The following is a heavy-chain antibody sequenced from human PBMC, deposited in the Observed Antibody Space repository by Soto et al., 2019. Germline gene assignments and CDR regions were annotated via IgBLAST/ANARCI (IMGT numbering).Heavy chain of an antibody. CDR2: IKQDGSEK. D-gene: IGHD4-4*01. V-gene: IGHV3-7*01. Sequence: GGSLRLSCAASGFTFSSYWMSWVRQAPGKGLEWVANIKQDGSEKYYVDSVKGRFTISRDNAKNSLYLQMNSLRAEDTAVYYCARDFKATVSYFDYWGQGTLVTVSS. CDR3: ARDFKATVSYFDY. CDR1: GFTFSSYW. J-gene: IGHJ4*02.